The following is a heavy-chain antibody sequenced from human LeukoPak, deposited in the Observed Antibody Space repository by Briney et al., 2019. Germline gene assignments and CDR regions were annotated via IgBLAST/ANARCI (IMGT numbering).Heavy chain of an antibody. CDR3: AKDTYDDSSGIIDY. D-gene: IGHD3-22*01. V-gene: IGHV3-30*02. Sequence: GGSLRLSCAASRLTFSSYGMHWVRQAPGKGLEWVAFIRYDGSNKYYADSVKGRFTISRENAKNSLYLQLNSLRAEDTAVYYCAKDTYDDSSGIIDYWGQGTLVTVSS. CDR1: RLTFSSYG. J-gene: IGHJ4*02. CDR2: IRYDGSNK.